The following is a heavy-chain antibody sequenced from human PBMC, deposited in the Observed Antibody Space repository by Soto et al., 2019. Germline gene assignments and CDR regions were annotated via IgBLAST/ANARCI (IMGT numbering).Heavy chain of an antibody. V-gene: IGHV4-59*08. Sequence: SETLSLTCTVSGGSISSYYWSWIRQPPGRGLEWIGYIYYSGSTNYNPSLKSRVTISVDTSKNQFSLKLSSVTAADTAVYYCARHPDIVVVVAATGGVAFDIWGQGTMVTVSS. D-gene: IGHD2-15*01. CDR1: GGSISSYY. CDR3: ARHPDIVVVVAATGGVAFDI. CDR2: IYYSGST. J-gene: IGHJ3*02.